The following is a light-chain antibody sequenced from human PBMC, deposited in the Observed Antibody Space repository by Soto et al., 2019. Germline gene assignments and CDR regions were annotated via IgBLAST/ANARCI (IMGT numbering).Light chain of an antibody. CDR2: EGN. J-gene: IGLJ1*01. CDR1: SSDVGTYNL. V-gene: IGLV2-23*01. Sequence: QSVLTQPASVSGSPGQSITISCTGTSSDVGTYNLVSWYQHHPGKAPKLMIYEGNKRPSGVSNRFSGSKSGNTASLTISGLQAEDEADYYCASYAGSNSYVFGSGTKVTV. CDR3: ASYAGSNSYV.